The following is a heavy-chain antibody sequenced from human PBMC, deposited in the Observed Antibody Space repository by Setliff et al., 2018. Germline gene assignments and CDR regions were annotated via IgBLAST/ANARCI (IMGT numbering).Heavy chain of an antibody. CDR2: INHSGFT. J-gene: IGHJ6*03. V-gene: IGHV4-34*01. D-gene: IGHD3-10*01. Sequence: SETLSLTCAVYGGSFRGNYWSWIRQPPGKGLEWIGEINHSGFTNYNPSLKSRVNISVDTSKNQFSLKLSSVTAADTDVYYCARARPGYYYGSGRDYMDVWGKGTTVTVSS. CDR3: ARARPGYYYGSGRDYMDV. CDR1: GGSFRGNY.